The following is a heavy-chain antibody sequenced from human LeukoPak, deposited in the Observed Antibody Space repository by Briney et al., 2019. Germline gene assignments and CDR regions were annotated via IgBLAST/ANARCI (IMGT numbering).Heavy chain of an antibody. CDR2: INSDGSST. D-gene: IGHD2-21*02. Sequence: QPGGSLRLSCAASGFTFSSYWMHWVRQAPGKGLVWVSRINSDGSSTTYADSVKGRFTISRDNAKKTLYLQMNSLRAGDTAVFYCARAPVQYCGGDCDAFDIWGQGTMVTVSS. V-gene: IGHV3-74*01. CDR3: ARAPVQYCGGDCDAFDI. CDR1: GFTFSSYW. J-gene: IGHJ3*02.